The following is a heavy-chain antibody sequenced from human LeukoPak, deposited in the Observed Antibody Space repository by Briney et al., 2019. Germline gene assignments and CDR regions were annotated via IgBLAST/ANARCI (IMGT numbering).Heavy chain of an antibody. CDR2: VCGNGGST. CDR1: GFTLSIYA. D-gene: IGHD4-17*01. J-gene: IGHJ4*02. CDR3: AKFYGDSPRKDYFDN. Sequence: GGSLRLSCAASGFTLSIYAMSWVRPAPGKGLEWVSAVCGNGGSTYYADSVKGRFTTSRDTSKKTLHLQMNSLRAEDTAVYYCAKFYGDSPRKDYFDNWGQGTLVTVSS. V-gene: IGHV3-23*01.